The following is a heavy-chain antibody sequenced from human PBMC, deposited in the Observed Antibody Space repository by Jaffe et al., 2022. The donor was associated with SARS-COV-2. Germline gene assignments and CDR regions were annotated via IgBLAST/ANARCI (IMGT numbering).Heavy chain of an antibody. V-gene: IGHV4-59*01. CDR3: ALSDMAVAGGVSYYYYGMDV. D-gene: IGHD6-19*01. J-gene: IGHJ6*02. Sequence: QVQLQESGPGLVKPSETLSLTCTVSGGSISSYYWSWIRQPPGKGLEWIGYIYYSGSTNYNPSLKSRVTISVDTSKNQFSLKLSSVTAADTAVYYCALSDMAVAGGVSYYYYGMDVWGQGTTVTVSS. CDR2: IYYSGST. CDR1: GGSISSYY.